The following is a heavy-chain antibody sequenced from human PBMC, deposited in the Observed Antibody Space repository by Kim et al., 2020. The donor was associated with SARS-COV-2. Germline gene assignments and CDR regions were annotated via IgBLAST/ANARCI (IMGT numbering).Heavy chain of an antibody. CDR1: GDSVSRNVAA. D-gene: IGHD3-22*01. CDR3: TRHRFTLIEGVWYYFYGMDV. CDR2: TYYRSQWFN. Sequence: SQTLSLTCSISGDSVSRNVAAWIWVRRSPSRGLEWLARTYYRSQWFNDYAVSLKSRITINPDTSNNQFSLQLNSVTPDDTAVYYCTRHRFTLIEGVWYYFYGMDVWGQGTTVTVSS. V-gene: IGHV6-1*01. J-gene: IGHJ6*02.